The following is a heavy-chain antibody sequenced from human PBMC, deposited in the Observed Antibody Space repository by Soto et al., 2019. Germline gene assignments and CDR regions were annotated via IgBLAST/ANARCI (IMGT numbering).Heavy chain of an antibody. D-gene: IGHD2-15*01. Sequence: EVQLVESGGGLVQPGESLKLSCAASGFTFRGSAMHWVRQASGKGLEWVGRIRTKANNYATAYAASVQGRFTISRDDSKSTAYLQMNSLTTEDTAVYYCTGSLLAYCSGGKCHTDYYYYGMDVWGQGTAVTVSS. J-gene: IGHJ6*02. CDR1: GFTFRGSA. CDR2: IRTKANNYAT. CDR3: TGSLLAYCSGGKCHTDYYYYGMDV. V-gene: IGHV3-73*02.